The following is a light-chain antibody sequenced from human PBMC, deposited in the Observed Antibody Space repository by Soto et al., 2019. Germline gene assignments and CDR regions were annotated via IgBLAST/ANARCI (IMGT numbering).Light chain of an antibody. CDR2: DVN. V-gene: IGLV2-11*01. Sequence: QSALTQSPSVSGSPGQSVTISCTGTSSDVGAYDYVSWFQQLPGKAPKLVIYDVNKRPSGIPDHFSGSKSGNTASLTIAGLQPEDEADYYCCSYAASGHIFGSGTKLTVL. CDR3: CSYAASGHI. CDR1: SSDVGAYDY. J-gene: IGLJ1*01.